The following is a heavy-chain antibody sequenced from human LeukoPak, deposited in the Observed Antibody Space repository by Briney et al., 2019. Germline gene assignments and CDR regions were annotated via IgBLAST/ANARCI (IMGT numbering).Heavy chain of an antibody. CDR1: GYTFTGYY. D-gene: IGHD2-2*01. J-gene: IGHJ4*02. Sequence: ASVKVSCKASGYTFTGYYMHWVRQAPGQGLEWMGWINPNSGGTNYAQKFQGRVTMTRDTSISTAYMELSRLRSDDTAVYYCARDSTYCSSTSCYYDYWGQGTLVTVSS. V-gene: IGHV1-2*02. CDR3: ARDSTYCSSTSCYYDY. CDR2: INPNSGGT.